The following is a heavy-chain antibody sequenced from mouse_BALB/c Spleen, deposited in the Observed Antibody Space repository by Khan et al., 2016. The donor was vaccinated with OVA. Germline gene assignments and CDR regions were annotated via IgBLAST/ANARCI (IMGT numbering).Heavy chain of an antibody. J-gene: IGHJ2*01. CDR2: INPYNGGT. CDR1: GYTFTNYV. V-gene: IGHV1S136*01. D-gene: IGHD4-1*01. Sequence: VQLVESGPELVKPGASVKMSCKASGYTFTNYVLHWVKQKPGRGLEWIGYINPYNGGTKYNEKFKGKATLASDKSSITAYIDLSSLTSEDSAFYYCARGNWQSYYFDYWGQGTTLTLSS. CDR3: ARGNWQSYYFDY.